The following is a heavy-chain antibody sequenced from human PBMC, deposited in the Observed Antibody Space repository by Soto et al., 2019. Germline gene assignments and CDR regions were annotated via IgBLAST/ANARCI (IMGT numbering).Heavy chain of an antibody. CDR2: ISSTTNYI. CDR3: ARESEDLTSNFDY. CDR1: GFTFTRYS. J-gene: IGHJ4*02. V-gene: IGHV3-21*06. Sequence: GGSLRLSCAASGFTFTRYSMNWVHQAPGKGLEWVSSISSTTNYIYYGGSMKGRFTISRDNAKNSLYLEMNSLRAEDTAVYYCARESEDLTSNFDYWGQGTLVTVSS.